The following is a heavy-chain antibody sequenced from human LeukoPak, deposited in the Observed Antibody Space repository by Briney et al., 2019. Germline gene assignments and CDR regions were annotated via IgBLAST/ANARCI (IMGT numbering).Heavy chain of an antibody. V-gene: IGHV4-61*02. Sequence: SETLSLTCTVSGGSISSGSYYWSWIRQPAGKGLEWIGRIYTSGSTNYNPSLKSRVTISVDTSKNQFSLKLSSVTAADTAVYYCRGCSGGSCHFDYWGQGTLVTVSS. CDR1: GGSISSGSYY. CDR2: IYTSGST. D-gene: IGHD2-15*01. J-gene: IGHJ4*02. CDR3: RGCSGGSCHFDY.